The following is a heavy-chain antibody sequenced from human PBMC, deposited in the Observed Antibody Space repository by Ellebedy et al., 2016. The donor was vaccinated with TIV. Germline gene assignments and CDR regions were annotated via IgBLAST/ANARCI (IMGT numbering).Heavy chain of an antibody. CDR3: ARAGGDSSGWYVAAY. D-gene: IGHD6-19*01. CDR1: GYSFTSYW. J-gene: IGHJ4*02. Sequence: KVSXXGSGYSFTSYWIGWVRQMPGKGLEWMGIIYPGDSDTRYSPSFQGQVTISADKSISTAYLQWSSLKASDTAMYYCARAGGDSSGWYVAAYWGQGTLVTVSS. CDR2: IYPGDSDT. V-gene: IGHV5-51*01.